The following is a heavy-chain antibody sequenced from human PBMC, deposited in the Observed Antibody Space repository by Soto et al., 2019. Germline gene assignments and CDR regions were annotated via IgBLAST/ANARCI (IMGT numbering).Heavy chain of an antibody. V-gene: IGHV3-7*01. J-gene: IGHJ5*02. Sequence: SPERQAPGKGLEWVDNIRQDGSEKYCVDSVKGRFTISRDNAKNSLYLQMNSLRVEDTVVFYCARELSSYARLDHWGLGTPVKVFS. CDR3: ARELSSYARLDH. D-gene: IGHD5-12*01. CDR2: IRQDGSEK.